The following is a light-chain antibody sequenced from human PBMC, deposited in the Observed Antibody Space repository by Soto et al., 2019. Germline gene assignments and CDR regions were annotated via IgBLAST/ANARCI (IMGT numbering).Light chain of an antibody. Sequence: EVVLTQSPATLSLSPGERATLSCRASQSIRNYLAWYQQKPGQAPRLLIFGASIRVKGIPDRFIGSGSGTDFTLTISRLEPEDFAVYYCQHYVTSLTTFGQGTKVDIK. CDR1: QSIRNY. J-gene: IGKJ1*01. V-gene: IGKV3-20*01. CDR3: QHYVTSLTT. CDR2: GAS.